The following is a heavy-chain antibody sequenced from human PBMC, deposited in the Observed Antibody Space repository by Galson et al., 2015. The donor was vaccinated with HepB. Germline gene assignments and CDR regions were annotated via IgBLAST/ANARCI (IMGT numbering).Heavy chain of an antibody. CDR3: ARSAADSSSWYRPGYGMDV. CDR2: IDWDDDK. Sequence: PALVKPTQTLTLTCTFSGFSLSTSGMCVSWIRQPPGKALEWLARIDWDDDKYYSTSLKTRLTISKDTSKNQVVLTMTNMDPVDTATYYCARSAADSSSWYRPGYGMDVWGQGTTVTVSS. V-gene: IGHV2-70*11. CDR1: GFSLSTSGMC. J-gene: IGHJ6*02. D-gene: IGHD6-13*01.